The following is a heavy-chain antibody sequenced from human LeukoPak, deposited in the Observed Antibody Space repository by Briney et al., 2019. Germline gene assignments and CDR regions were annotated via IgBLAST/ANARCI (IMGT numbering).Heavy chain of an antibody. CDR1: GITFSSFG. J-gene: IGHJ5*02. CDR3: AKEPRYQYYLLNRFDP. D-gene: IGHD3-10*01. V-gene: IGHV3-30*02. CDR2: IRYDGSNK. Sequence: PGGSLRLSCAASGITFSSFGMHWVRQAPGKGLEWVAFIRYDGSNKYYADSVKGRFTISRDNSKNTLYLQMNSLRAEDTAVYYCAKEPRYQYYLLNRFDPWGQGTLVTVSS.